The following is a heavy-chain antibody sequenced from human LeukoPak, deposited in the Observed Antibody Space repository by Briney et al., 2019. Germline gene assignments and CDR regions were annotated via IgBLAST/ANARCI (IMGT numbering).Heavy chain of an antibody. CDR3: AKDSDAVTTCLDS. J-gene: IGHJ4*02. D-gene: IGHD4-17*01. Sequence: PGGSLRLSCAASGFAFSSYAMSWVRQAPGKGLEWVSSISGSGGSTHYADSVKGWFTISRDNSKITLYLQMNSLRAEDTAVYYCAKDSDAVTTCLDSWGQGTLVAVSS. V-gene: IGHV3-23*01. CDR1: GFAFSSYA. CDR2: ISGSGGST.